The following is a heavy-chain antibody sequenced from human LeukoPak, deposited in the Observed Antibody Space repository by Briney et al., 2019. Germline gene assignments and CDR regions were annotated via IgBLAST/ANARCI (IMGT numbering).Heavy chain of an antibody. J-gene: IGHJ6*03. Sequence: ASVKVSCKASGYTFTSYDINWVRQATGQGLEWMGWMNPNSGNTGYAQKFQGRVTITRNTSISTAYMELSSLRSEDTAVYYCARSYYDFWRNYYYYMDVWGKGTTVTVS. CDR2: MNPNSGNT. CDR3: ARSYYDFWRNYYYYMDV. D-gene: IGHD3-3*01. CDR1: GYTFTSYD. V-gene: IGHV1-8*03.